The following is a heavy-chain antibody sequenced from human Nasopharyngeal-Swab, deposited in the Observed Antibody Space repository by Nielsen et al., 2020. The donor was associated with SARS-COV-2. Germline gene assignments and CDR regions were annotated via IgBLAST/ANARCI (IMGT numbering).Heavy chain of an antibody. D-gene: IGHD5-18*01. J-gene: IGHJ6*02. CDR3: ARLARGYSYGYPSYYGMDV. CDR2: INPNSGGT. Sequence: ASVTVSCQASVYTFTGYYMHWVRQAPGQGLEWMGRINPNSGGTNYAQKFQGRVTMTRDTSTSTVYMELSSLRSEDTAVYYCARLARGYSYGYPSYYGMDVWGQGTTVTVSS. V-gene: IGHV1-2*06. CDR1: VYTFTGYY.